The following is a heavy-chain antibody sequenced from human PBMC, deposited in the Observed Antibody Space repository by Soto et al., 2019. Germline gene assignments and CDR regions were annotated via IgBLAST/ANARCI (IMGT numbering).Heavy chain of an antibody. CDR2: LSYDGSNK. CDR1: RISFSSYA. V-gene: IGHV3-30-3*01. Sequence: QVQLVESGGGVVQPGRSLRLSCAASRISFSSYAMHLVRQAPCKGLEWVPVLSYDGSNKYDADSVKGRFTISRDNSKNMLDLQMNSLRTEYTAVYYCARDGQWAQRTYYRMYVWGQGTTFTLSS. CDR3: ARDGQWAQRTYYRMYV. J-gene: IGHJ6*02. D-gene: IGHD1-26*01.